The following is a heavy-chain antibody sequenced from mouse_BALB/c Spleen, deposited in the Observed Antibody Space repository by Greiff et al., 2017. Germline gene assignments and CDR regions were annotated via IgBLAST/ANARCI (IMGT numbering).Heavy chain of an antibody. Sequence: EVQLKQTGPELVKPGASVKISCKASGYSFTDYIMLWVKQSHGKSLEWIGNINPYYGSTSYNLKFKGKATLTVDKSSSTAYMQLNSLTSEDSAVYYCARFDYDIAMDYWGQGTSVTVSS. D-gene: IGHD2-4*01. J-gene: IGHJ4*01. CDR3: ARFDYDIAMDY. CDR1: GYSFTDYI. CDR2: INPYYGST. V-gene: IGHV1-39*01.